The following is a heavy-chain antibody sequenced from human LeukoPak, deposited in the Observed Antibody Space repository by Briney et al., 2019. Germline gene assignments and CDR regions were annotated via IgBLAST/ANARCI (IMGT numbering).Heavy chain of an antibody. Sequence: GGSLRLSCAASGFTFSHYWMTWVRQAPGKGLEWVANINQEGSEKYYVDSVKGRFSISRGNAKNSVYLQMNSLRAEDTAVYYCATGDDYDDYFDYWGQGTLVTVSS. CDR3: ATGDDYDDYFDY. V-gene: IGHV3-7*01. CDR2: INQEGSEK. CDR1: GFTFSHYW. D-gene: IGHD4-17*01. J-gene: IGHJ4*02.